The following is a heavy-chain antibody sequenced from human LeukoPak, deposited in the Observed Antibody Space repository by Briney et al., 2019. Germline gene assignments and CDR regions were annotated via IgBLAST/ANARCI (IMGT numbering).Heavy chain of an antibody. D-gene: IGHD3-3*01. CDR1: GYTLTELS. V-gene: IGHV1-24*01. CDR2: FDPEDGET. CDR3: ATGLRFLEWLSPDY. J-gene: IGHJ4*02. Sequence: ASVKVSCKVSGYTLTELSMHWVRQAPGKGLEWMGGFDPEDGETIYAQKFQGRVTMAEDTSTDTAYMELSSLRSEDTAVYYCATGLRFLEWLSPDYWGQGTLVTVSS.